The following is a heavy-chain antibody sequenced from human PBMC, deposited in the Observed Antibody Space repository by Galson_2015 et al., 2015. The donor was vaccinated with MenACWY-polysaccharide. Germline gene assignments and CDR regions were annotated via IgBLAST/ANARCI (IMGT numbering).Heavy chain of an antibody. V-gene: IGHV6-1*01. J-gene: IGHJ4*02. Sequence: CAISGDSVSGNSVAWNWIRQSPSRGLEWLGRTYFRSKCYSDYAESVKSRISINADTSKNQFSLQLNSVTPEDTAVYYCARGLAVTGYYFDYWGQGTLVTVSS. CDR3: ARGLAVTGYYFDY. D-gene: IGHD6-19*01. CDR2: TYFRSKCYS. CDR1: GDSVSGNSVA.